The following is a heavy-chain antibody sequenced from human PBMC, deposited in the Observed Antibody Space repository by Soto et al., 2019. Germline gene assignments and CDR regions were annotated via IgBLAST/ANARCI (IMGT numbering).Heavy chain of an antibody. CDR3: ARGASSWYFDY. Sequence: QVQLMQSGAGVKKPGASVKVSCKASGYTFTSYYMHWVRQAPGQGLEWMGIISPSGGTTSYAQKFQGRVTMTRYTSTSTVYMELSSLRSEDTAVYFCARGASSWYFDYWGQGTLVTVSS. CDR2: ISPSGGTT. V-gene: IGHV1-46*01. J-gene: IGHJ4*02. CDR1: GYTFTSYY.